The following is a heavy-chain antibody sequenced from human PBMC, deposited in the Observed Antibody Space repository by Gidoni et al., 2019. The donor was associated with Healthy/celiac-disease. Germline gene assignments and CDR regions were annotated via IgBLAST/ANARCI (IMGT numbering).Heavy chain of an antibody. J-gene: IGHJ4*02. V-gene: IGHV3-30-3*01. Sequence: QVQLVESGGGVVQPGRSLRLSCAASGFTFSRYAMHWVRQAPGKGLEWVAVISYDGSNKYYADSVKGRFTISRDNSKNTLYLQMNSLRAEDTAVYYCARAERIVGATNTFDYWGQGTLVTVSS. CDR2: ISYDGSNK. CDR3: ARAERIVGATNTFDY. D-gene: IGHD1-26*01. CDR1: GFTFSRYA.